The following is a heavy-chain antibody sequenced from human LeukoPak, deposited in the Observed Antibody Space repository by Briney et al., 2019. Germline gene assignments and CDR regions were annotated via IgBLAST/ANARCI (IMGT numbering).Heavy chain of an antibody. Sequence: SETLSLTCTVSGGSISSYYWSWLRQPPGKGLEWIGYIYYSGSTNYNPSLKSRVTISVDTSKNQFSLKLSSVTAADTAVYYCARDLFGSSWYGGLFDGMDVWGQGTTVTVSS. CDR2: IYYSGST. CDR3: ARDLFGSSWYGGLFDGMDV. CDR1: GGSISSYY. V-gene: IGHV4-59*01. J-gene: IGHJ6*02. D-gene: IGHD6-13*01.